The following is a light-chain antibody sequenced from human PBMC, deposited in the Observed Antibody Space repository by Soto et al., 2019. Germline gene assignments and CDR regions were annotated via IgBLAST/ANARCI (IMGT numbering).Light chain of an antibody. V-gene: IGKV3-20*01. CDR1: ERVTASY. CDR2: LAS. Sequence: EVVLTQSPDTLSLSPGDRATPSCRASERVTASYIAWYQQKPGQAPRLLIYLASSRATGIPDRFSGSGSGTDFTLTISRLEPEDFAVYFCQQYGTSPPWTFGPGTKVEIK. CDR3: QQYGTSPPWT. J-gene: IGKJ1*01.